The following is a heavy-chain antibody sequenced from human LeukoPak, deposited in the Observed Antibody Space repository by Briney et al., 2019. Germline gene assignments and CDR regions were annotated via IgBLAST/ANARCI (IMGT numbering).Heavy chain of an antibody. CDR2: INPNSGGT. J-gene: IGHJ5*02. Sequence: ASVKVSCKASGYTFTAYYMHWVRQTPGQGLEWMGRINPNSGGTNYAQKFQGRVTMTRDTSISTAYMELSRLTSDDTAVYYCAREGSQDYSNYFNWFDPRGQGSLVTVSS. CDR1: GYTFTAYY. V-gene: IGHV1-2*06. CDR3: AREGSQDYSNYFNWFDP. D-gene: IGHD4-11*01.